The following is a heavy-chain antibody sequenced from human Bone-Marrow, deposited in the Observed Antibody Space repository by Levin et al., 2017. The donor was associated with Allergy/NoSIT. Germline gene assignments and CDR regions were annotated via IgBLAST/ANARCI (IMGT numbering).Heavy chain of an antibody. J-gene: IGHJ6*02. CDR1: GGSISSGNYY. Sequence: SETLSLTCSVSGGSISSGNYYWSWIRQPPGKGLEWLGYIYHSGSTYYNPSLKSRLTISVDTSKNQLSLNLRSVTATDTAVYYCARGDYGNYIGDGGMDVWGQGTTVTVSS. V-gene: IGHV4-30-4*01. D-gene: IGHD4-11*01. CDR3: ARGDYGNYIGDGGMDV. CDR2: IYHSGST.